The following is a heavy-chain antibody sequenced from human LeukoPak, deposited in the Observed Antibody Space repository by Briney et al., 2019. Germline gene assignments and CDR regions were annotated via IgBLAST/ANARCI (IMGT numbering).Heavy chain of an antibody. V-gene: IGHV3-48*01. CDR2: ISSSSSTI. J-gene: IGHJ3*02. Sequence: PGGSLRLSCAASGFTFSSYSMNWVRQAPGKGLEWVSYISSSSSTIYYADSVKGRFTISRDNAKNSLYLQMNSLRAEDTAVYYCARGGMTKLGDAFDIWGQGTMVTVSS. CDR1: GFTFSSYS. CDR3: ARGGMTKLGDAFDI. D-gene: IGHD3-16*01.